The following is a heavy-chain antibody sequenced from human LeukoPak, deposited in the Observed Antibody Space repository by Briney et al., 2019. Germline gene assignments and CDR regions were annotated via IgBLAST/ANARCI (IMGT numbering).Heavy chain of an antibody. J-gene: IGHJ6*04. CDR2: ISSSGSTI. CDR3: AELGITMIGGV. D-gene: IGHD3-10*02. Sequence: GGSLRLSCAASVFTFSSYEINWVLQAPGKGLEWVSYISSSGSTIYYADSVKGRFTISRDNAKNSLYLQMNSLRAEDTAVYYCAELGITMIGGVWGKGTTVTISS. V-gene: IGHV3-48*03. CDR1: VFTFSSYE.